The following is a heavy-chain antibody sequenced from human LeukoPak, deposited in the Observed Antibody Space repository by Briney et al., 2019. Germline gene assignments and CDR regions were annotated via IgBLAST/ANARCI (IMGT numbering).Heavy chain of an antibody. CDR2: IYSGGST. D-gene: IGHD5-24*01. Sequence: GGSLRLSCAASGFTVSNNYMSGVRQAPRKGLEWVSVIYSGGSTYYADSVKGRFTISRDNSKNTLYLQMNSLRAEDTAVYYCARRRDADYWGQGTLVTVSS. V-gene: IGHV3-53*01. CDR1: GFTVSNNY. J-gene: IGHJ4*02. CDR3: ARRRDADY.